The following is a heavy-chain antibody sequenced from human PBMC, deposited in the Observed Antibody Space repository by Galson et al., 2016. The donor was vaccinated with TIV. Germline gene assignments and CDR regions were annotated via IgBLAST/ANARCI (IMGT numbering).Heavy chain of an antibody. CDR1: GNSLNELV. J-gene: IGHJ4*02. CDR3: ATVAWFPGLSRDN. D-gene: IGHD2/OR15-2a*01. V-gene: IGHV1-24*01. Sequence: SVKVSCKVSGNSLNELVIHWVRQAPGKGLEWMGGFDPEVSKTVYAQMLQGRVTMAADKSRNTAYMELGTLRFEETAVYYCATVAWFPGLSRDNWGQGTLVTVSS. CDR2: FDPEVSKT.